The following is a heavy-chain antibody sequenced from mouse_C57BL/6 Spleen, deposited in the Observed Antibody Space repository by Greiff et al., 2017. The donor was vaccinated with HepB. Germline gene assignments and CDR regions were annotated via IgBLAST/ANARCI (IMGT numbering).Heavy chain of an antibody. CDR3: ARSRKLGSLFDY. V-gene: IGHV1-26*01. CDR2: INPNNGGT. CDR1: GYTFTDYY. J-gene: IGHJ2*01. Sequence: EVQLQQSGPELVKPGASVKISCKASGYTFTDYYMNWVKQSHGKSLEWIGDINPNNGGTSYNQKFKGKATLTVDKSSSTAYMELRSLTSEDSAVYYCARSRKLGSLFDYWGQGTTLTVSS.